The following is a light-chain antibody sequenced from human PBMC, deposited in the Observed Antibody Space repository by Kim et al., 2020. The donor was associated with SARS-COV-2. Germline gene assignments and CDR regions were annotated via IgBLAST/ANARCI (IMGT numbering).Light chain of an antibody. J-gene: IGKJ5*01. V-gene: IGKV1-39*01. CDR2: AAS. CDR1: QTISTK. CDR3: QQSHSVPIT. Sequence: DIHMTQSPSSLFASVGDRVTITCRASQTISTKLNWYQQKSGSAPRFLIYAASTLQTGVPSRFSGGGSGTHFTLTISNLQPEDFATYYCQQSHSVPITFGQGTRLEIK.